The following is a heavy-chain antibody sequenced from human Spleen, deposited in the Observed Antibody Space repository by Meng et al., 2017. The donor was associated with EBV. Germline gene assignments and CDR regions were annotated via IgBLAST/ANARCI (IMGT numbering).Heavy chain of an antibody. D-gene: IGHD4-17*01. V-gene: IGHV1-3*01. Sequence: QVQLVQSGVEMKRPGASVKVSCEASGYRFTNYAIHWVRQAPGQSLEWMGWINPGNGNTKYSQKLQGRVTITRDTSASTAYVELSSLRSEDTAIYYCATINYGDFDYWGQGTLVTVSS. CDR3: ATINYGDFDY. CDR2: INPGNGNT. CDR1: GYRFTNYA. J-gene: IGHJ4*02.